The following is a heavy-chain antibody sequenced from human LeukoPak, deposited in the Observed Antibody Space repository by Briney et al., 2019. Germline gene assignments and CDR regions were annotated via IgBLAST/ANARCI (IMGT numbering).Heavy chain of an antibody. D-gene: IGHD2-2*01. V-gene: IGHV3-11*01. CDR3: ARSCSSTSCYSYYYYYGMDV. CDR2: ISSSGSTI. CDR1: GFTFSDYY. Sequence: GGSLRLSCAASGFTFSDYYMSWIRQAPGKGLEWVSYISSSGSTIYYADSVKGRFTISRDNAKNSLYLQMNSLRAEDTAAYYCARSCSSTSCYSYYYYYGMDVWGQGTTVTVSS. J-gene: IGHJ6*02.